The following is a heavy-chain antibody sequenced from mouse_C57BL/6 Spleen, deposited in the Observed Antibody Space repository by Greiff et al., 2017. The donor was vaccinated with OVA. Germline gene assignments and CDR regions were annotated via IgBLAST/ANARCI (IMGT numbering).Heavy chain of an antibody. CDR1: GYTFTSYW. J-gene: IGHJ2*01. CDR3: ASALGYFDY. V-gene: IGHV1-59*01. D-gene: IGHD4-1*01. CDR2: IDPSDSYT. Sequence: QVQLQQPGAELVRPGTSVKLSCKASGYTFTSYWMHWVKQRPGQCLEWIGVIDPSDSYTNYNQKFKGKATLTVDTSSSTAYMQLSSLTSEDSAVYYCASALGYFDYWGQGTTLTVSS.